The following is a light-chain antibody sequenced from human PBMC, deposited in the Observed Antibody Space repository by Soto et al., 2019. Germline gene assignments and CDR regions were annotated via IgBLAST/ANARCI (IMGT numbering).Light chain of an antibody. Sequence: QSVLTQPASVSGSPGQSITISCTGTASDLGGYKYVSWYQQHPDKAPKLILYEVSRRPSGVSNRFSGSKSGNTASLTISGLLAEDEADYSCSSYTNTSTLVFGTGTKLTVL. CDR1: ASDLGGYKY. J-gene: IGLJ1*01. CDR3: SSYTNTSTLV. CDR2: EVS. V-gene: IGLV2-14*03.